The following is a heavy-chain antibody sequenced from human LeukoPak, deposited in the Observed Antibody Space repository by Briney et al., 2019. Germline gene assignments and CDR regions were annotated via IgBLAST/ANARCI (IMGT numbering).Heavy chain of an antibody. CDR2: INPNSGGT. CDR3: ARCSSSSSPFDY. J-gene: IGHJ4*02. Sequence: ASVKVSCKASGYTFTGYYMHWVRQAPGQGLEWMGWINPNSGGTNYAQKFQGRVTMTRDTSISTAYMELSRLRSDDTAVYYCARCSSSSSPFDYWGQGTLVTVSS. CDR1: GYTFTGYY. D-gene: IGHD6-6*01. V-gene: IGHV1-2*02.